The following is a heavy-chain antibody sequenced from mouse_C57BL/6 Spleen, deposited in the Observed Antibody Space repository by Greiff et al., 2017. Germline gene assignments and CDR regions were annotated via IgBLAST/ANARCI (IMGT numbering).Heavy chain of an antibody. J-gene: IGHJ2*01. CDR3: TRSQRVYYFDY. V-gene: IGHV6-6*01. CDR2: IRNKANNHAT. CDR1: GFTFSDAW. Sequence: EVQLVESGGGLVQPGGSMKLSCAASGFTFSDAWMDWVRQSPEKGLEWVAEIRNKANNHATYYAESVKGRFTISRDDSKSSVYLQMNSLRAEDTGIYYCTRSQRVYYFDYWGQGTTLTVSS.